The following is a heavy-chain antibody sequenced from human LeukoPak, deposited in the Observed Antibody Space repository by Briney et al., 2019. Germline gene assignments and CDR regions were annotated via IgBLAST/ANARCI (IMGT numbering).Heavy chain of an antibody. CDR1: GFTFDDYA. D-gene: IGHD2-2*01. CDR2: ISWNSGSI. J-gene: IGHJ4*02. V-gene: IGHV3-9*01. Sequence: GGSLRLSCAASGFTFDDYAMHWVRQAPGKGLEWVSGISWNSGSIGYADSVKGRFTISRDNAKNSLYLQMNSLRAEDTALYYCARDLDIVVVPAAMDYWGQGTLVTVSS. CDR3: ARDLDIVVVPAAMDY.